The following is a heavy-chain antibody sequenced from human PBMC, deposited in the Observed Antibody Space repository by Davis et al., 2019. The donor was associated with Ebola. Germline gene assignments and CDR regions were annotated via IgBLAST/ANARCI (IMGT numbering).Heavy chain of an antibody. Sequence: AASVKVSCKASGYTFTRYYIHWVRQAPEQGLEWMGIINPSGGSTSYAQKFQGRVTMTRDTSTSTFYMEVSSLRSEDTAVYYCARANVGSPRNYFDYWGQGTLVTVSS. J-gene: IGHJ4*02. CDR2: INPSGGST. D-gene: IGHD1-26*01. CDR1: GYTFTRYY. CDR3: ARANVGSPRNYFDY. V-gene: IGHV1-46*03.